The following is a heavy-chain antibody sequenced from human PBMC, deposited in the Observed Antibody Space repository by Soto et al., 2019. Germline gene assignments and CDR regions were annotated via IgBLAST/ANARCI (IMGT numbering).Heavy chain of an antibody. D-gene: IGHD3-10*01. CDR1: GFSLSTTGVG. J-gene: IGHJ5*02. CDR3: AQRLPHYGLGRERGNGFDP. Sequence: QITLKESGPTLVRPTQTLTLTCTFSGFSLSTTGVGVGWIRQPPGKALEWLALIYWDDDKRYSPSLKSRLTITKDTSKKEVILTMTNMDPVDTARYYCAQRLPHYGLGRERGNGFDPWGQGTLVTVSS. CDR2: IYWDDDK. V-gene: IGHV2-5*02.